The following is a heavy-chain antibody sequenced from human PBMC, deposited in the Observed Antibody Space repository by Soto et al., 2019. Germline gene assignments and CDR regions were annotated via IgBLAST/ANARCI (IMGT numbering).Heavy chain of an antibody. CDR3: AKDQASGQGSFDS. J-gene: IGHJ4*02. V-gene: IGHV3-30*18. CDR2: ISYDGSNQ. Sequence: VKLVESGGGVVQPGGSLRLSCAASGFTFNTYAMHWVRQAPDKGLEWVALISYDGSNQYYADSVKGRFTISRDNSKNTLFLQMNSLRADDTAVYYCAKDQASGQGSFDSWGQGTLVTVSS. CDR1: GFTFNTYA.